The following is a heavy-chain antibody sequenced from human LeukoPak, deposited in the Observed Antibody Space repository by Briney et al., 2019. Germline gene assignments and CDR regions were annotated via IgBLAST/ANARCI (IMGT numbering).Heavy chain of an antibody. Sequence: SETLSLTCTVSGGSISSGSYYWSWIRQPAGKGLEWIGRIYTSGSTNYNPSLKSRVTISVDTSKNQFSLKLSSVTAADTAVYYCARGGDSSAKREYYFDYWGQGTLVTVSS. V-gene: IGHV4-61*02. D-gene: IGHD3-22*01. CDR2: IYTSGST. CDR3: ARGGDSSAKREYYFDY. CDR1: GGSISSGSYY. J-gene: IGHJ4*02.